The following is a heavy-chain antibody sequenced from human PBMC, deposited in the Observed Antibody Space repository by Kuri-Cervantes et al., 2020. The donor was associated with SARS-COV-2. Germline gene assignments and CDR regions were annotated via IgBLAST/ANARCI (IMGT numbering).Heavy chain of an antibody. CDR1: GFTFSSYA. J-gene: IGHJ4*02. CDR2: TSGSGGST. V-gene: IGHV3-23*01. CDR3: TTLIDY. Sequence: GESLKISCAASGFTFSSYAMSWVRQAPGKGLEWVSATSGSGGSTYYADSVKGRFTISRDNSKNTLHLQMNSLKTEDTAVYYCTTLIDYWGQGALVTVSS.